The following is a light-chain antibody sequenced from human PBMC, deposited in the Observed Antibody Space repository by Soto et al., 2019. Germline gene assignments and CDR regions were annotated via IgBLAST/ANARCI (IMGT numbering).Light chain of an antibody. CDR2: DVS. J-gene: IGLJ1*01. V-gene: IGLV2-14*01. CDR3: SSYTSSSTGV. Sequence: QSALTQPASVSGSPGQAITIFCTGTSSDVGGYNYVSWYQQHPGKAPKLMIYDVSNRPSGVSNRFSGSKSGNTASLTISGLQAEDEADYYCSSYTSSSTGVFGTGTKVTVL. CDR1: SSDVGGYNY.